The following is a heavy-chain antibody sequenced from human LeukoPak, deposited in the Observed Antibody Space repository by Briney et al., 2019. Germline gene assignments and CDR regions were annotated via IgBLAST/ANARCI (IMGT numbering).Heavy chain of an antibody. CDR2: TDTSGNYI. CDR1: GFTFSNYG. CDR3: ARGRSITLLRGVAMSDGFDI. Sequence: GGSLRLSCAASGFTFSNYGMNWVRQAPGKGLEWVSFTDTSGNYIYYGDSVRGRFTISRDNAKNLVFLQMNGLRAEDTAVYYCARGRSITLLRGVAMSDGFDIWGQGAMVAVSS. J-gene: IGHJ3*02. V-gene: IGHV3-21*01. D-gene: IGHD3-10*01.